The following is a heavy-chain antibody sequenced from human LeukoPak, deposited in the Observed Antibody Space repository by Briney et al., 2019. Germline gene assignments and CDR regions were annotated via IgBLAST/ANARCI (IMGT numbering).Heavy chain of an antibody. D-gene: IGHD6-13*01. V-gene: IGHV1-18*01. CDR2: VSVFNGDT. CDR3: ARGHGYYYYMDV. Sequence: ASVKVSCKASGYRFSRYGISWVQQAPGQGPEWVGWVSVFNGDTKYAQKFQGRVTVTTEISTDTAYMELSSLRSDDTGVYYCARGHGYYYYMDVWGKGTTVTVTS. CDR1: GYRFSRYG. J-gene: IGHJ6*03.